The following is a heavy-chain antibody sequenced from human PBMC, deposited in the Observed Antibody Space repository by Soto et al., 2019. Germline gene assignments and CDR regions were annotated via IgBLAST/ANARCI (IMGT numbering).Heavy chain of an antibody. Sequence: PSETLSLTCAVSGGSISSGGYSWSWIRPPPGKGLEWIGYIYHSGTTYYNPSLKRRATISVDRSKNQFSLKLSSVTAAAPAVYFCAVSYEPYFYYGLGLWGQGTTVTVS. CDR1: GGSISSGGYS. D-gene: IGHD5-12*01. J-gene: IGHJ6*02. V-gene: IGHV4-30-2*01. CDR3: AVSYEPYFYYGLGL. CDR2: IYHSGTT.